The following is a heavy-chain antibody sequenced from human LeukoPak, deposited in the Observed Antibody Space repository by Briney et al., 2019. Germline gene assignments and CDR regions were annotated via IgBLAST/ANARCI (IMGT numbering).Heavy chain of an antibody. CDR3: ARGEAYYYDSSGYYYD. CDR2: IWYDGSNK. CDR1: GFTFSSYG. Sequence: GRSLRLSCAASGFTFSSYGMHWVRQAPGKGLEWVAVIWYDGSNKYYADSVKGRFTISRDKSKNTLYLQMNSLRAEDTAVYYCARGEAYYYDSSGYYYDWGQGTLVTVSS. V-gene: IGHV3-33*01. D-gene: IGHD3-22*01. J-gene: IGHJ4*02.